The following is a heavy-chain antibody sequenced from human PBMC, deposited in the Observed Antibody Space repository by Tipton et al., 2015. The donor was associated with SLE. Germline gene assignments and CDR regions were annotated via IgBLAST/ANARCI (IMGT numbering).Heavy chain of an antibody. V-gene: IGHV1-2*02. D-gene: IGHD4-23*01. CDR2: ISPNSAGT. CDR1: RDTLTDYY. Sequence: QLVQSGPEVKKPGASVKVSCRASRDTLTDYYIHWIRQAPGQGLQWMGWISPNSAGTNFAENFQGRVTVTGDTSIGTTYMELSRLRSDDTAIYYCARARDGGNRGWLGYFQRWGQGTLITVSS. J-gene: IGHJ1*01. CDR3: ARARDGGNRGWLGYFQR.